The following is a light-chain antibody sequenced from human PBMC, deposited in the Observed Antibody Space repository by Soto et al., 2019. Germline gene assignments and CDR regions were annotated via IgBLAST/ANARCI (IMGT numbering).Light chain of an antibody. V-gene: IGKV1-39*01. Sequence: DIQMTQSPSSLSASVGDRVTITCLASQSINSYLNWYQEEPGKAPKFLIYAATSLQRGVPSRFSGSGSGTDFTLTISSLQPEDFATYYCQQSYSTPITFGQGTRLEIK. CDR2: AAT. CDR3: QQSYSTPIT. J-gene: IGKJ5*01. CDR1: QSINSY.